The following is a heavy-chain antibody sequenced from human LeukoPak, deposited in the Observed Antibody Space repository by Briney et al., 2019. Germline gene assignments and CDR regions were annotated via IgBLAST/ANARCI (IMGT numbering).Heavy chain of an antibody. V-gene: IGHV3-7*01. J-gene: IGHJ3*02. D-gene: IGHD3-22*01. CDR2: IKQDGSEK. CDR1: GGSISSSSYY. CDR3: ARDGDYYDSSGSPHDAFDI. Sequence: PSETLSLTCTVSGGSISSSSYYWSWIRQPPGKGLEWVANIKQDGSEKYYVDSVKGRFTISRDNAKNSLYLQMNSLRAEDTAVYYCARDGDYYDSSGSPHDAFDIWGQGTMVTVSS.